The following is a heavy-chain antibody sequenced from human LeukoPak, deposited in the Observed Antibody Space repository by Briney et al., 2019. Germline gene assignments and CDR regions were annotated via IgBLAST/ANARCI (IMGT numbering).Heavy chain of an antibody. CDR1: GFTFTNYG. CDR3: AKGGTGYYVFDY. V-gene: IGHV3-33*06. D-gene: IGHD3-22*01. Sequence: GRSLGLSCTTSGFTFTNYGINWVRQAPGKGLEWVAAIWYDGSKTSYTDSVKGRFTVSRDISKNTVYLQVNGLKAEDTAVYYCAKGGTGYYVFDYWGQGTLVTVSS. J-gene: IGHJ4*02. CDR2: IWYDGSKT.